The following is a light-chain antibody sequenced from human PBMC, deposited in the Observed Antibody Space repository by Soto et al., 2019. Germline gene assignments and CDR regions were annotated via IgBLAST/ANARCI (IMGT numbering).Light chain of an antibody. CDR3: SSYTSAGTLV. V-gene: IGLV2-14*01. Sequence: QSALTQPASVSGSPGQSITISCTGTSSDVGGYNYVSWYQQHQQHPGKAPKLMIYDVSNRPSEVSNRFSGSKSGNTASLTISGLQAEDEADYFCSSYTSAGTLVFGGGTKLTVL. CDR1: SSDVGGYNY. J-gene: IGLJ3*02. CDR2: DVS.